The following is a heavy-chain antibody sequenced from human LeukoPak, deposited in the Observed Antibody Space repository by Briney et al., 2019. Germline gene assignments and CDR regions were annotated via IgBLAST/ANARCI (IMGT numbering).Heavy chain of an antibody. J-gene: IGHJ5*02. Sequence: SETLSLTCTVSGGSLSSYYWSWIRQPPGKGLEWIGYIYYTGSTNYNPSLKSRVTISVDTSKTQFSLKLTSVTAADTAVYYCARVGWVGELYWFDPWGQGTLVTVSS. CDR2: IYYTGST. D-gene: IGHD3-10*01. CDR1: GGSLSSYY. V-gene: IGHV4-59*08. CDR3: ARVGWVGELYWFDP.